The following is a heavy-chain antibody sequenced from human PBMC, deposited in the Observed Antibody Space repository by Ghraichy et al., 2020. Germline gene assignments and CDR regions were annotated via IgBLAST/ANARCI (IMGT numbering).Heavy chain of an antibody. CDR2: SRNRAGNYII. D-gene: IGHD6-6*01. V-gene: IGHV3-72*01. Sequence: GGSLRLSCAAYGSTFSDDYVDWVRQAPGKGLEWVGRSRNRAGNYIIEYAASVIGRFTISRDHSNNAVHLQMNSLKTDDTALYYCARSIAVSSSYWGQGILVTVSS. J-gene: IGHJ4*02. CDR1: GSTFSDDY. CDR3: ARSIAVSSSY.